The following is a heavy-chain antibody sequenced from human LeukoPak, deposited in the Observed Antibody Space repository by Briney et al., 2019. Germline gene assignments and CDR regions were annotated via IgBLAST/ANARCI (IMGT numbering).Heavy chain of an antibody. Sequence: ASVKVSCKASGYTFTSYYMHWVRQAPGQGLEWMGIINPSGGSTSYAQKFQGRVTMTRDTSTSTVYMGLSSLRSEDTAVYYCARDYCSSTSCYVYYYGMDVWGQGTTVTVSS. J-gene: IGHJ6*02. CDR3: ARDYCSSTSCYVYYYGMDV. CDR2: INPSGGST. V-gene: IGHV1-46*01. CDR1: GYTFTSYY. D-gene: IGHD2-2*01.